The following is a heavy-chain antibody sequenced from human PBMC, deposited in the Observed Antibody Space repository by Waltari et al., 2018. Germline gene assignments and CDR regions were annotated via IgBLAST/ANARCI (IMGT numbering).Heavy chain of an antibody. Sequence: EVQLVESGGGLVRPGGSLRLSCGRSGLPVSNFWMGWVRQDPGRGLEWLANIKEDGSATYSVDSVKGRFTISRDNAKNSLYVQMNNLRAEDTAVYYCAACIEVTGAYDFWGQGSLVTVSS. J-gene: IGHJ4*02. V-gene: IGHV3-7*01. CDR1: GLPVSNFW. CDR3: AACIEVTGAYDF. D-gene: IGHD2-21*02. CDR2: IKEDGSAT.